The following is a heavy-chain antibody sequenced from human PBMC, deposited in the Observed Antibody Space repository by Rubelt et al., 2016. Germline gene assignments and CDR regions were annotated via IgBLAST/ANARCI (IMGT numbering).Heavy chain of an antibody. J-gene: IGHJ3*02. D-gene: IGHD4-23*01. CDR2: ISYDGSNK. CDR3: AKDLVGNDAFDI. V-gene: IGHV3-30*18. Sequence: QVQLVESRGGVVQPGRSLRLSCAASGFTFSSYGMHWVRQAPGKGLEWVAVISYDGSNKYYADSVKGRFTISRDNSQNTLDLQMNSRGAEDTAVYYCAKDLVGNDAFDIWGQGTMVTVSS. CDR1: GFTFSSYG.